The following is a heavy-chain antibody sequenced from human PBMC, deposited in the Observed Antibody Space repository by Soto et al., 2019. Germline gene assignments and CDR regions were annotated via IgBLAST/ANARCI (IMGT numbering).Heavy chain of an antibody. Sequence: QVQLVESGGGVVQPGRSLRLSCAASGFTFSSYAMHWVRQAPGKGLEWVAVISYDGSNKYYADSVKGRFTISRDNSKNTLYLQMISLRAEDTAVYYCARVQGIAAAPTYWGQGTLVTVSS. CDR3: ARVQGIAAAPTY. D-gene: IGHD6-13*01. CDR1: GFTFSSYA. CDR2: ISYDGSNK. J-gene: IGHJ4*02. V-gene: IGHV3-30-3*01.